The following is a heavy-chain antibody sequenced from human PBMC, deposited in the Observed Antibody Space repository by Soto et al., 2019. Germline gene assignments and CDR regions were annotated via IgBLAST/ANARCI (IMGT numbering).Heavy chain of an antibody. CDR2: ISGSGGST. Sequence: EVQLLESGGGLVQPGGSLRLSCAASGFTFSSYAMSWVRQAPGKGLEWVSAISGSGGSTYYADSVKGRFTISRDNSKNTLYLQMNSLRAEDTAVYYCAKDRAGPWIAAAGSTFDYWGQGTLVTVSS. CDR3: AKDRAGPWIAAAGSTFDY. V-gene: IGHV3-23*01. J-gene: IGHJ4*02. D-gene: IGHD6-13*01. CDR1: GFTFSSYA.